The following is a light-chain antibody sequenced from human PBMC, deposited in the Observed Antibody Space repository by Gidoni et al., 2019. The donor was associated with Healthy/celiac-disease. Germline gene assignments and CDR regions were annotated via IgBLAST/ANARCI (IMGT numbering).Light chain of an antibody. V-gene: IGKV1-8*01. J-gene: IGKJ4*01. Sequence: AIRMTKSPSSFSASTGDRVTITCRASQGISSSLAWYQQKPGKAPKLLIYAASTLQSGVPSRFSGSGSGTEFTLTISCLQSEDFATYYCQQYYSYPLTFGGGTKVEIK. CDR3: QQYYSYPLT. CDR2: AAS. CDR1: QGISSS.